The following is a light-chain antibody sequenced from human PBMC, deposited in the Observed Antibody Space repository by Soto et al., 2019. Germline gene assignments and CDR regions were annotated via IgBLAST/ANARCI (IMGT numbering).Light chain of an antibody. J-gene: IGKJ2*01. V-gene: IGKV1-39*01. CDR1: QSISSY. Sequence: DIQMTQSPSSLSASVGDRVTITCRASQSISSYLNWYQQKPGKAPKLLIYAASSLQSGVPSRFSGSGSGTDFTLTISSLQPEDFATYYWQQSYRTLYTFGQGPKLEI. CDR3: QQSYRTLYT. CDR2: AAS.